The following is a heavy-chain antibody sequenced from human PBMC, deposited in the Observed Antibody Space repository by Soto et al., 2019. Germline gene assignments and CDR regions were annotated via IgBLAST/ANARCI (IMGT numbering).Heavy chain of an antibody. V-gene: IGHV5-51*01. CDR1: GYSFTTYW. J-gene: IGHJ4*02. Sequence: GESLKISCKGSGYSFTTYWIAWVRQMPGKGLEWMGIIYPGDSDTKYSPSFQGQVTISVDNSITTAYLQWRSLKTSDTAMYYCARSGYRSRPTCYAPLDYWGQGTQVTVSS. D-gene: IGHD2-2*03. CDR3: ARSGYRSRPTCYAPLDY. CDR2: IYPGDSDT.